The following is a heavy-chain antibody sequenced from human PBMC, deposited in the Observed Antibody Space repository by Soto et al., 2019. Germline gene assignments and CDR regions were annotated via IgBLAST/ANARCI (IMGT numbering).Heavy chain of an antibody. CDR1: GGTLSSYA. CDR3: AREGAKYSSGWYSGAFDI. CDR2: IIPIFGTA. V-gene: IGHV1-69*13. D-gene: IGHD6-19*01. Sequence: SVKVSCKASGGTLSSYAISWVRQAPGQGLEWMGGIIPIFGTANYAQKFQGRVTITADESTSTAYMELSSLRSEDTAVYYCAREGAKYSSGWYSGAFDIWGQGTMVTVSS. J-gene: IGHJ3*02.